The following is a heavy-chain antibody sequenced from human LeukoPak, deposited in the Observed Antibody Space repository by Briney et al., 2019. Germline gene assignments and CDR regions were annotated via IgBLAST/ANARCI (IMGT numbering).Heavy chain of an antibody. CDR2: IKEDGTEK. J-gene: IGHJ6*02. Sequence: GGSLRLSCAASAFCFRSYWMSWVRQAPGKGLEWAANIKEDGTEKYYVDSVKGRFTISRDNAKNSLYLQMNSLRAEDTAVYYCARGLSSSRSYGMVVWGQGTTVTVSS. V-gene: IGHV3-7*01. CDR3: ARGLSSSRSYGMVV. CDR1: AFCFRSYW. D-gene: IGHD6-13*01.